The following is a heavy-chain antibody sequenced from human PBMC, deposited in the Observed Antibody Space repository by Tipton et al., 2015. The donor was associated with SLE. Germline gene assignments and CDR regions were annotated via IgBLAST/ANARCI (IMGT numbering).Heavy chain of an antibody. Sequence: TLSLTCTVSGASISSYYWSWIRQPPGKGLEWIGNIYYSGSTNYNPSLKSRVTISVDMSKNQFSLKLSSVTAADTAVYYCARGKRHYDVLTGYYSKPHYFDFWGQGTVVAVSP. J-gene: IGHJ4*02. D-gene: IGHD3-9*01. CDR3: ARGKRHYDVLTGYYSKPHYFDF. CDR1: GASISSYY. CDR2: IYYSGST. V-gene: IGHV4-59*01.